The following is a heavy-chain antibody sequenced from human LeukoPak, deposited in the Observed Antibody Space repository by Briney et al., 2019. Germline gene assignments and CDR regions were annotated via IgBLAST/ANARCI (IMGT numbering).Heavy chain of an antibody. CDR3: AGLTIYGVIIRDN. CDR1: GGSISSYY. D-gene: IGHD3-3*01. CDR2: IYYSGST. Sequence: PSETLSLTCTVSGGSISSYYWSWIRQPPGKGLEWIGYIYYSGSTNYNPSLKSRVTISVDTSKNQFSLKLSSVTAADTAVYYCAGLTIYGVIIRDNWGQGTLVTVSS. V-gene: IGHV4-59*01. J-gene: IGHJ1*01.